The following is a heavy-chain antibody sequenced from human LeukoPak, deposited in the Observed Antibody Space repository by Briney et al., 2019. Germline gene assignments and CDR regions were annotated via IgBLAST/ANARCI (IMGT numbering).Heavy chain of an antibody. Sequence: SQTLSLTCTVSGGSISSGSYYWSWIRQPAGKGLEWIGRIYTSGSTNYNPSLKSRVTISVDTSKNQFSLKLSSVTAADTAVYYCARRCSSTSCYSRDAFDIWGQGTMVTVSS. J-gene: IGHJ3*02. CDR3: ARRCSSTSCYSRDAFDI. V-gene: IGHV4-61*02. D-gene: IGHD2-2*01. CDR2: IYTSGST. CDR1: GGSISSGSYY.